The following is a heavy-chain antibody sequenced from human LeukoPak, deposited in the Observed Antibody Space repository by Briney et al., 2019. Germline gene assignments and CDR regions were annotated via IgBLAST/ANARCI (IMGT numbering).Heavy chain of an antibody. CDR3: AGRYYYDSSGDAFDI. Sequence: GGSLRLSCAASGFTFDDYAMHWVRQAPGKGLEWVSGISWNSGSIGYADSVKGRFTISRDNAKNSLYLQMNSLRAEDTALYYCAGRYYYDSSGDAFDIWGQGTMVTVSS. D-gene: IGHD3-22*01. V-gene: IGHV3-9*01. CDR1: GFTFDDYA. CDR2: ISWNSGSI. J-gene: IGHJ3*02.